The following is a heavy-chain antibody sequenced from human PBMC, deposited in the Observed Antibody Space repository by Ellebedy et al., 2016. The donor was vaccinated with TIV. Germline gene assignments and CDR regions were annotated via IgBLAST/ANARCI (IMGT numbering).Heavy chain of an antibody. CDR3: ARDVDTAMAWVDY. CDR1: GFTFSDYY. Sequence: GESLKISXAASGFTFSDYYMSWIRQAPGKGLEWVSYISSSGSTIYYADSVKGRFTISRDNAKNSLYLQMNSLRAEDTAVYYCARDVDTAMAWVDYWGQGTLVTVSS. V-gene: IGHV3-11*01. D-gene: IGHD5-18*01. J-gene: IGHJ4*02. CDR2: ISSSGSTI.